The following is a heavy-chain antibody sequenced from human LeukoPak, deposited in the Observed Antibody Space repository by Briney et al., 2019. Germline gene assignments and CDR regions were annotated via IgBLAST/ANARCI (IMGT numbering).Heavy chain of an antibody. CDR2: ILVALTIP. CDR3: AREDYYGSGMLVGIRESDYYYFGMDV. CDR1: GYIFSNYY. D-gene: IGHD3-10*01. J-gene: IGHJ6*02. Sequence: ASVKVSCKASGYIFSNYYMHWVRQAPGQGLEWRGKILVALTIPWSAQTFQGRVTITADKATSTVYMELTSLRSEDTAVYYCAREDYYGSGMLVGIRESDYYYFGMDVWGQGTTVIVS. V-gene: IGHV1-46*01.